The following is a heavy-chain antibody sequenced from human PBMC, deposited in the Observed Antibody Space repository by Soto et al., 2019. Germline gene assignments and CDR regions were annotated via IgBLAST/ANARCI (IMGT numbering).Heavy chain of an antibody. D-gene: IGHD3-16*01. Sequence: EVQLVESGGGLVQSGGSLRRSCAVSGFSVTTNHMTWVRQAPGKGLEWVSIIYSGGATDYADSVKGRLTISRDNSKNTLHLQMNSLRGEDTAIYYCVRNYGAVWVQGTTVTVSS. CDR1: GFSVTTNH. CDR2: IYSGGAT. V-gene: IGHV3-66*01. CDR3: VRNYGAV. J-gene: IGHJ6*02.